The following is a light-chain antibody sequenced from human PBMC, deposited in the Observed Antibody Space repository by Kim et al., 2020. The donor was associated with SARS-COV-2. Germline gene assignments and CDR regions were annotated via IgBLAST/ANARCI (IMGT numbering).Light chain of an antibody. CDR2: GVS. Sequence: QSALTHPASASGSPGQSITISCTGTSSDVGGYTYVSWYQQPPGKAPKLMIYGVSNRPSGVSNRFSGSKSGNTASLTISGLQAEDEADYYCSSSTTSTSVVFGRGTKVTVL. V-gene: IGLV2-14*03. CDR1: SSDVGGYTY. J-gene: IGLJ2*01. CDR3: SSSTTSTSVV.